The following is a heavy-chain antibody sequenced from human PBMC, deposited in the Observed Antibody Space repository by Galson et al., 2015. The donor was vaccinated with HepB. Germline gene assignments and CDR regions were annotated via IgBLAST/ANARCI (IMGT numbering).Heavy chain of an antibody. CDR1: GYTFTSYY. D-gene: IGHD3-22*01. Sequence: SVKVSCKASGYTFTSYYMHWVRQAPGQGLEWMGIINPSGGSTSYAQKFQGRVTMTRDTSTSTVYMELSSLRSEDTAVYYCARDMEAWLLPSNWFDPWGQGTLVTVSS. CDR2: INPSGGST. J-gene: IGHJ5*02. V-gene: IGHV1-46*01. CDR3: ARDMEAWLLPSNWFDP.